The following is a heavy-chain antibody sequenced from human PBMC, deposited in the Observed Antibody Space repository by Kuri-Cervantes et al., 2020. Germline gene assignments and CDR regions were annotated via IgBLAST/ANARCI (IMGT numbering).Heavy chain of an antibody. CDR1: GFTFSSYA. CDR2: ISYDGSNK. J-gene: IGHJ3*02. Sequence: GGSLRLSCAASGFTFSSYAMHWVRQAPGKGLEWVAVISYDGSNKYYADSVKGRFTISRDNSKNTLYLQMNSPRAEDTAVYYCARGLPVDAFDIWGQGTMVTVSS. CDR3: ARGLPVDAFDI. V-gene: IGHV3-30-3*01.